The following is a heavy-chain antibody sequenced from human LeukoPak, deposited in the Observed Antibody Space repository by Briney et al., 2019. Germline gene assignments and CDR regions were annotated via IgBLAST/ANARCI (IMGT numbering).Heavy chain of an antibody. V-gene: IGHV1-8*01. CDR2: MNPNSGNT. D-gene: IGHD4-17*01. CDR3: ARLQTTVTTRFLDV. J-gene: IGHJ6*04. CDR1: GYTFTSYD. Sequence: GASVKVSCKASGYTFTSYDINWVRQATGQGLEWMGWMNPNSGNTGYAQKFQGRATMTRNTSISTAYMELSSLRSEDTAVYYCARLQTTVTTRFLDVWGKGTTVTVSS.